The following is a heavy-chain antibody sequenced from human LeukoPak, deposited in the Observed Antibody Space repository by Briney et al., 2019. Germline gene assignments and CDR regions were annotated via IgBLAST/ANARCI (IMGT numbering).Heavy chain of an antibody. D-gene: IGHD2-15*01. Sequence: SETLSLTCIVSGGSISSSTYYWGWIRQPPGKGLEWIGNIYHSGSTYYNPSLKSRVTISVDTSKSQFSLKLSSVTAADTAVYYCARGDYYCSGGSCYSLTFDYWGQGTLVTVSS. CDR1: GGSISSSTYY. CDR2: IYHSGST. CDR3: ARGDYYCSGGSCYSLTFDY. V-gene: IGHV4-39*07. J-gene: IGHJ4*02.